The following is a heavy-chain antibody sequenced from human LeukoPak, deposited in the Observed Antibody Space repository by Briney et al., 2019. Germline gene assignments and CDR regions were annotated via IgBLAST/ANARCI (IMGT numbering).Heavy chain of an antibody. V-gene: IGHV3-11*01. J-gene: IGHJ6*03. CDR1: GLAVSGDD. D-gene: IGHD2/OR15-2a*01. CDR3: ARVARTLTLRASTYYHYHYYMDV. CDR2: ISSSDDTI. Sequence: AGSLRLSCATSGLAVSGDDMGWIRRCPRKRLKWVSYISSSDDTIYYADSVKGRFTISRDNAKNSLYLQVNSLRPEDTAVYYCARVARTLTLRASTYYHYHYYMDVWGSGTTATVSS.